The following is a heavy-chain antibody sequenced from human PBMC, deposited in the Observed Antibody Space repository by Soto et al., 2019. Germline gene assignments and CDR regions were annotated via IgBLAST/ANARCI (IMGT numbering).Heavy chain of an antibody. V-gene: IGHV3-23*01. D-gene: IGHD2-15*01. CDR3: AKGTTAVYCFDF. Sequence: DVQQLESGGGLVQPGGSLRLSCAASGFTFSSYAMSWVRQAPGKGLEWVSAISATGGSAFYADSVKGRFTISRDNSKNTVFLQIDSLVTEDTAVYYCAKGTTAVYCFDFWGQGTLVTVSS. J-gene: IGHJ4*02. CDR2: ISATGGSA. CDR1: GFTFSSYA.